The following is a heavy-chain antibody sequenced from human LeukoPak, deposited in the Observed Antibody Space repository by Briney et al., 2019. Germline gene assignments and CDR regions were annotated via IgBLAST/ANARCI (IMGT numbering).Heavy chain of an antibody. Sequence: GGSLRLSCAASGFTFSSYGMSWVRQAPGKGLEWVANIKQDGSEKYYVDSVKGRFTISRDNAKNSLYLQMNSLRAEDTAVYYCARSVWLWQNAFDIWGQGTMVTVSS. D-gene: IGHD3-22*01. V-gene: IGHV3-7*01. CDR2: IKQDGSEK. CDR1: GFTFSSYG. J-gene: IGHJ3*02. CDR3: ARSVWLWQNAFDI.